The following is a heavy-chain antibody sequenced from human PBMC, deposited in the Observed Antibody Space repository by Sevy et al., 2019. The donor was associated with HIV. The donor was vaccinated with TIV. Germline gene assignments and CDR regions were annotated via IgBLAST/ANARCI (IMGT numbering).Heavy chain of an antibody. V-gene: IGHV1-69*13. Sequence: ASVKVSCKASGGTFSDYALSWVRQAPGQGLEWMGGIVPIFGSTEYAQRLQDRVTITADESTNTAYMELRSLRSEDSAGYYCARCEYYGSQNLYYFDYWGQGTLGTVSS. CDR2: IVPIFGST. D-gene: IGHD3-10*01. CDR1: GGTFSDYA. J-gene: IGHJ4*02. CDR3: ARCEYYGSQNLYYFDY.